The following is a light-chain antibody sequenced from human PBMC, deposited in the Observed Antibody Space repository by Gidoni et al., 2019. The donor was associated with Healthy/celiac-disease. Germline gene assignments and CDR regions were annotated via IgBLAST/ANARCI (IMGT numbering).Light chain of an antibody. CDR2: DVS. V-gene: IGLV2-11*01. CDR3: CAYAGSYTVV. CDR1: SSDVVGYNY. Sequence: QSALTQPRPVSGSPGQSVTISCTGTSSDVVGYNYVSWYQQHPGKAPKLMIYDVSKRPSGVPDRCSGSKSGNTAALTISGLQAEDEADYYCCAYAGSYTVVFGGGTKLTVL. J-gene: IGLJ2*01.